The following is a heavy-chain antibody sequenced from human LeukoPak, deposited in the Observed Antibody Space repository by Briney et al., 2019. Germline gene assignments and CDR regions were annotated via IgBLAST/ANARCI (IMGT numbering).Heavy chain of an antibody. CDR3: ARQITMYHYMDV. J-gene: IGHJ6*03. CDR2: IYPGDSDI. D-gene: IGHD1-1*01. Sequence: GGSLRLSCKSSEDRFSSYWISWVRQMPGKGPEWMGIIYPGDSDIRYSPSFQGQVTISADTSMRTAYLQWSSLKASDTAIYYCARQITMYHYMDVCGQGTTVTVSS. V-gene: IGHV5-51*01. CDR1: EDRFSSYW.